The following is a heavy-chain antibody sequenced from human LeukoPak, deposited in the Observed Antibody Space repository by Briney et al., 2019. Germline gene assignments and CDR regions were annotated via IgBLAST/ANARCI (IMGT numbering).Heavy chain of an antibody. J-gene: IGHJ6*02. CDR2: INSDGSST. D-gene: IGHD4-17*01. V-gene: IGHV3-74*01. CDR1: GFTFSSCW. CDR3: ARDSEATGDYPTLYYYGMDV. Sequence: GGSLRLSCAASGFTFSSCWMHWVRQAPGKGLVWVSRINSDGSSTSYADSVKGRFTISRDNSKNTLYLQMNSLRAEDTAVYYCARDSEATGDYPTLYYYGMDVWGQGTTVTVSS.